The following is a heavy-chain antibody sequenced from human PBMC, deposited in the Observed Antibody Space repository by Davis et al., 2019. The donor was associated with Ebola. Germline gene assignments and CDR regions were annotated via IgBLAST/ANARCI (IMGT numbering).Heavy chain of an antibody. D-gene: IGHD3-3*01. CDR3: ARDRQRTLES. CDR1: GFTVSSNY. V-gene: IGHV3-53*01. Sequence: GESLKISCAVSGFTVSSNYLSWVRQAPGQGLEWVSTIFSGGTTYYADSVKGRFTISRDTSNNTVFLQMNSLRAEDTAVYFCARDRQRTLESWGRGTLVAVSS. J-gene: IGHJ5*02. CDR2: IFSGGTT.